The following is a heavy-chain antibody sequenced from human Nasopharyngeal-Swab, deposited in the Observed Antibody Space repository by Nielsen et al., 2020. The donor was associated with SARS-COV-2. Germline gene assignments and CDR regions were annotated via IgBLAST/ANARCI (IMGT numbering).Heavy chain of an antibody. Sequence: SETLSLTCTVSGGSISSYYWSWIRQPPGKGLEWIGYIYYSGSTNYNPSLKSRVTISVDTSKNQFSLKLSSMTAADTAVYYCARDSTPVYYYYYMDVWGKGTTVTVSS. CDR1: GGSISSYY. CDR3: ARDSTPVYYYYYMDV. D-gene: IGHD2-15*01. J-gene: IGHJ6*03. V-gene: IGHV4-59*01. CDR2: IYYSGST.